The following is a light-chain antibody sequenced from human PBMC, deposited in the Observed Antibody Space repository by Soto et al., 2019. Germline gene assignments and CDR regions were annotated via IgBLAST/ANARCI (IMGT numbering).Light chain of an antibody. CDR2: KAS. CDR1: QTISSW. V-gene: IGKV1-5*03. J-gene: IGKJ1*01. Sequence: DIQMTQSASTLSGSVGDRVTITCRASQTISSWLAWYQQKKGKAPKLLIYKASTLKSGVPSRFSGSGYGTEFNLTISSLQTDDFATYYCQHYNSYSEAFGQGTKVDIK. CDR3: QHYNSYSEA.